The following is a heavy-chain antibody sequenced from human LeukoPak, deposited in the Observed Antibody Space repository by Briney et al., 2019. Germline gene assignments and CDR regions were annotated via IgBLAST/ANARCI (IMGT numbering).Heavy chain of an antibody. J-gene: IGHJ5*02. CDR3: ARGGLVPLNWFDP. D-gene: IGHD6-19*01. Sequence: SETLSLTCTVSGGSMSGYYWSRIRQPPGKGLEWIGYIYYSGSTNYNPSLKSRVTISVDTSKYQFSLRLSSVTAADTALYYCARGGLVPLNWFDPWGQGTLVTVSS. CDR1: GGSMSGYY. CDR2: IYYSGST. V-gene: IGHV4-59*01.